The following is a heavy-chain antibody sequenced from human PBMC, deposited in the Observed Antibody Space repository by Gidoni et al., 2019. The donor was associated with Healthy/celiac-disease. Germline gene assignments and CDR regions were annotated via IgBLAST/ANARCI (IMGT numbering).Heavy chain of an antibody. J-gene: IGHJ4*02. D-gene: IGHD1-26*01. CDR3: AREAVGASFDY. CDR2: VSSSSGYT. Sequence: QAPGKGLEWVSYVSSSSGYTNYADSVKGRFTISRDNAKSSLYLQMNSLRAEDTAVYYCAREAVGASFDYWGQGTLVTVSS. V-gene: IGHV3-11*05.